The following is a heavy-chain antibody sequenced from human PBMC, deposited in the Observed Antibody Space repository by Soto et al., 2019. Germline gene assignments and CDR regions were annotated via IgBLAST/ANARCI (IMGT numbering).Heavy chain of an antibody. Sequence: PGGSLRLSCAASGFAFSSYAMSWVRQAPGKGLEWVSAISGSGGSTYYADSVKGRFTISRDNSKNTLYLQMNSLRADDTAVYYCAKPPHYYDSSGYNYWGQGTLVTVSS. D-gene: IGHD3-22*01. CDR1: GFAFSSYA. J-gene: IGHJ4*02. V-gene: IGHV3-23*01. CDR3: AKPPHYYDSSGYNY. CDR2: ISGSGGST.